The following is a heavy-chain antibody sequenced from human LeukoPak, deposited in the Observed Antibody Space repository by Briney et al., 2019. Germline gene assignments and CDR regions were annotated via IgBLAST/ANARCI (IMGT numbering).Heavy chain of an antibody. V-gene: IGHV3-7*01. Sequence: GGSLRLSCAASGFTFSSYWMSWVRQAPGEGLEWVANIKQDGSEKYYMDSVKGRLTISRDNAKNSLYLQMNSLRAEDTAVYYCARAFGVPEYYFDYWGQGTLVTVSS. CDR1: GFTFSSYW. CDR3: ARAFGVPEYYFDY. D-gene: IGHD3-16*01. J-gene: IGHJ4*02. CDR2: IKQDGSEK.